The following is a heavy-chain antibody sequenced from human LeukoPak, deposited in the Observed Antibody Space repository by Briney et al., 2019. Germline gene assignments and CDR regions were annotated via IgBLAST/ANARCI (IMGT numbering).Heavy chain of an antibody. CDR3: ARRSGGSGSYFRDY. J-gene: IGHJ4*02. CDR1: GGSISSSSYY. V-gene: IGHV4-39*01. CDR2: IYYSGST. D-gene: IGHD3-10*01. Sequence: SETLSLTCTVSGGSISSSSYYWGWIRQPPGKGLEWIGSIYYSGSTYYNPSLKSRVTISVDTSKNQFSLKLSSVTAADTAAYYCARRSGGSGSYFRDYWGQGTLVTVSS.